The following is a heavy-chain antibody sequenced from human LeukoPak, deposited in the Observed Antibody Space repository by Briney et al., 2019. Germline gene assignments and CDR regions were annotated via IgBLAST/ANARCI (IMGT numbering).Heavy chain of an antibody. J-gene: IGHJ5*01. CDR3: ARGFYYSFDR. V-gene: IGHV4-59*02. D-gene: IGHD3-10*01. CDR2: VDYNGST. CDR1: GASVSSSH. Sequence: SETLSHTCTVSGASVSSSHWNWIRQSPGKGLEWIANVDYNGSTKYNPSLRGRGTMSLDTSKNQFYLKLESVTAADTARYYCARGFYYSFDRWGKGTLVTVSS.